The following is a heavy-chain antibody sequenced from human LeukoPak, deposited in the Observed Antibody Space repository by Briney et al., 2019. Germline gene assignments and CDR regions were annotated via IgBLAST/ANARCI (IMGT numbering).Heavy chain of an antibody. Sequence: GGSLRLSCAASGFTFSDYYMSWVRQAPGKGLEWVSAISGSGGSTYYADSVKGRFTISRDNSKNTLYLQMNSLRAEDTAVYYCAKDRPTYYDFWSGYSPLDYWGQGTLVTVSS. CDR2: ISGSGGST. J-gene: IGHJ4*02. CDR3: AKDRPTYYDFWSGYSPLDY. V-gene: IGHV3-23*01. CDR1: GFTFSDYY. D-gene: IGHD3-3*01.